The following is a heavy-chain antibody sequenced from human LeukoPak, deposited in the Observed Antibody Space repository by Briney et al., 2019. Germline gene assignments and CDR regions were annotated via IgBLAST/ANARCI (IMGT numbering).Heavy chain of an antibody. CDR2: INPNSGGT. Sequence: AASVKVSCKASGYTFTGYYMHWVRQAPGQGLEWMGWINPNSGGTNYAQKFQGRVTMTRDTSITTAYMELNSLISDDTAVYYCARDSCSLSSCPFFGYWGQGILVTVSS. CDR3: ARDSCSLSSCPFFGY. D-gene: IGHD2-2*01. CDR1: GYTFTGYY. V-gene: IGHV1-2*02. J-gene: IGHJ4*02.